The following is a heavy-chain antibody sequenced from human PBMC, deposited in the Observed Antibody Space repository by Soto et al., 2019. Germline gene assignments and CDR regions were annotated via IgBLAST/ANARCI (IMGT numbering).Heavy chain of an antibody. D-gene: IGHD3-22*01. Sequence: SETLSLTCTVSGCSLSSYYWSWVRQPPGKGLEWIGYVYYNGRTYYNPPLQSRLTMSVDTSENQFSLKLSSLTAADTAVYFCARGNHVFDSSGLDFDYWGQGMLVTVSS. V-gene: IGHV4-59*12. CDR2: VYYNGRT. J-gene: IGHJ4*02. CDR1: GCSLSSYY. CDR3: ARGNHVFDSSGLDFDY.